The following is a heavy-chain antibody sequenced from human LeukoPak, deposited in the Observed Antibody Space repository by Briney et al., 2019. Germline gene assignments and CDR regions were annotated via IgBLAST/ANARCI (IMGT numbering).Heavy chain of an antibody. CDR2: INGDGSST. Sequence: GGSLRLSCAASGFTSSSYWMHWVRQAPGKGQVWVSRINGDGSSTSYADSVKGRFTISRDNAKNTLYLQMNSLRAEDTAVYYCARPTMVRGVIIRANAFDIWGQGPMVTVSS. D-gene: IGHD3-10*01. CDR3: ARPTMVRGVIIRANAFDI. J-gene: IGHJ3*02. CDR1: GFTSSSYW. V-gene: IGHV3-74*01.